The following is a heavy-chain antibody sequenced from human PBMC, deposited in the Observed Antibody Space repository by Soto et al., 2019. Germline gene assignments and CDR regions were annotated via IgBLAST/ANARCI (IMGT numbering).Heavy chain of an antibody. CDR3: ASDYRDSCYDLYYYYCMDV. Sequence: EVQLVESGGGLVQPGGSLRLSCAASGFTVSSNYMSWVRQAPGKGLEWVSVIYSGGSTYYADSVKGRFTISRHNSKNTLYLQMNSLRAEDTAVYYRASDYRDSCYDLYYYYCMDVWGKGTTVAVCS. CDR2: IYSGGST. V-gene: IGHV3-53*04. J-gene: IGHJ6*03. D-gene: IGHD5-12*01. CDR1: GFTVSSNY.